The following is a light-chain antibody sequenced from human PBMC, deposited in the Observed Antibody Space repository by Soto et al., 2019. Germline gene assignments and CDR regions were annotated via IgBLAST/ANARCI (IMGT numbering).Light chain of an antibody. CDR1: QSISSD. Sequence: DIQMTQSPSSLSASAGDIVTITCRASQSISSDLKWYQQKPGKAPKLLVYAASSLHSGVPSRFSGSGSGTDFTLTISSLQHEVFATYYCQKSYSTPTFGGGTKVEIK. J-gene: IGKJ4*01. CDR2: AAS. CDR3: QKSYSTPT. V-gene: IGKV1-39*01.